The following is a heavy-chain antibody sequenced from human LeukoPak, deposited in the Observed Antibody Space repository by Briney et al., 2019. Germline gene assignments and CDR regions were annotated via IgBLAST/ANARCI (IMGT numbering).Heavy chain of an antibody. J-gene: IGHJ6*02. CDR1: GLTGSHNY. CDR2: ISGSGGST. V-gene: IGHV3-23*01. D-gene: IGHD3-9*01. Sequence: GGSLRLSCAASGLTGSHNYVSWVRQAPGKGLEWVSAISGSGGSTYYADSVKGRFTISRDNSKNTLYLQMNSLRAEDTAVYYCAKDDIPYGMDVWGQGTTVTVSS. CDR3: AKDDIPYGMDV.